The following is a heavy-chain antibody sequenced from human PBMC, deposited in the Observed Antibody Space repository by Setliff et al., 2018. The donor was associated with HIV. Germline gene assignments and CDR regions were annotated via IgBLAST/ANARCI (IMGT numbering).Heavy chain of an antibody. CDR3: ARDYLHVFDI. J-gene: IGHJ3*02. CDR1: GYTFTDYH. Sequence: ASVKVSCKASGYTFTDYHIHWVRQAPGQGLEWMGWINSASGGTNYAQNFQGRVTVTRDTSINTAYVELNSLKSDDTAVYYCARDYLHVFDIWGQGTMVTVSS. CDR2: INSASGGT. V-gene: IGHV1-2*02.